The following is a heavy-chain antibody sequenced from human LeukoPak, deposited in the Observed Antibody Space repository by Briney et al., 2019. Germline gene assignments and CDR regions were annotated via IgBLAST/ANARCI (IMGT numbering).Heavy chain of an antibody. CDR3: ARTDGSGYSMGYYMDV. CDR1: GYSISSGYY. J-gene: IGHJ6*03. Sequence: SETLSLTCTVSGYSISSGYYWGWIRQPPGKGLEWIGSIYHSGGTYYNPSLKSRVTISVDTSKNQFSLKLSSVTAADTAVYYCARTDGSGYSMGYYMDVWGKGTTVTVSS. CDR2: IYHSGGT. D-gene: IGHD3-10*01. V-gene: IGHV4-38-2*02.